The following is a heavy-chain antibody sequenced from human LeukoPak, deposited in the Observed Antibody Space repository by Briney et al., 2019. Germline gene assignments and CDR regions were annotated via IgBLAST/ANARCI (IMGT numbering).Heavy chain of an antibody. CDR3: ARDIVATNFDY. CDR2: ISSSSSYI. D-gene: IGHD5-12*01. V-gene: IGHV3-21*01. J-gene: IGHJ4*02. CDR1: GFAFSSYS. Sequence: PGGSLRLSCAASGFAFSSYSMNWVRQAPGKGLEWVSSISSSSSYIYYADSVKGRFTISRDNSKNTLYLQMNSLRAEDTAVYYCARDIVATNFDYWGQGTLVTVSS.